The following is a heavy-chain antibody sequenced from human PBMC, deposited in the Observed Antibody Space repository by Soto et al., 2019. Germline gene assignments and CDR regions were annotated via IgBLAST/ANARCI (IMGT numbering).Heavy chain of an antibody. D-gene: IGHD3-22*01. CDR3: ARDPWRSGYPYGLDY. CDR2: IYSGGST. V-gene: IGHV3-53*01. CDR1: VFTVSSNY. Sequence: GGSLRLSCASSVFTVSSNYMSCVRHSPGKWLEWVSVIYSGGSTYYADSVKGRFTISRDNSKNTLYLQMNSLRAEDTAVYYCARDPWRSGYPYGLDYWGQGTLVTLSS. J-gene: IGHJ4*02.